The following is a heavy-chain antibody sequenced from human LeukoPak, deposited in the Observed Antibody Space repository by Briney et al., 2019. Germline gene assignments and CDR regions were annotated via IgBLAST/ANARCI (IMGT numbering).Heavy chain of an antibody. CDR2: ISSSSSTI. CDR3: ARDLHSYGY. J-gene: IGHJ4*02. V-gene: IGHV3-48*01. Sequence: GRSLRLSCAASGFTFSSYGMNWVRQAPGKGLEWVSYISSSSSTIYYADSVKGRFTISRDNAKNSLYLQMNSLRAEDTAVYYCARDLHSYGYWGQGTLVTVSS. D-gene: IGHD5-18*01. CDR1: GFTFSSYG.